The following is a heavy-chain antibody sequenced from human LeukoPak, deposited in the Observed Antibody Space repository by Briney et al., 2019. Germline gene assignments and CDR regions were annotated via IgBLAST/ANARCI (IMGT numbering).Heavy chain of an antibody. J-gene: IGHJ4*02. Sequence: GGSLRLSCAASGVTVSSNYMNWVRQAPGKGLEWVSVIYGGGNIYYADSVKGRFTISRDNSKNTLYLQMNSLRAEDTAVYYCARGAGYNYPYYFDYWGQGTLVTVSS. D-gene: IGHD5-24*01. CDR1: GVTVSSNY. CDR3: ARGAGYNYPYYFDY. CDR2: IYGGGNI. V-gene: IGHV3-53*01.